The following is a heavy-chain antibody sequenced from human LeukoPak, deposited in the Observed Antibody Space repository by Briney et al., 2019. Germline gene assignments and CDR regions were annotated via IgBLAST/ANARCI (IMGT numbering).Heavy chain of an antibody. Sequence: GGSLRLSCAASGFTFSNAWMSWVRQAPGKGLEWVGRIKSKTDGGTTDYAAPVKGRFTISRDDSKNTLYLQMNSLKTEDTAVYYCTTGWYGSGSYYKLGYWGQGTLVTVSS. D-gene: IGHD3-10*01. V-gene: IGHV3-15*01. J-gene: IGHJ4*02. CDR2: IKSKTDGGTT. CDR1: GFTFSNAW. CDR3: TTGWYGSGSYYKLGY.